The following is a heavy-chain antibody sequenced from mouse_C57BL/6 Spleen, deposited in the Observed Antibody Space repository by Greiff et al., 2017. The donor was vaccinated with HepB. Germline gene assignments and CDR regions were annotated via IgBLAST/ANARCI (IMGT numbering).Heavy chain of an antibody. J-gene: IGHJ4*01. Sequence: QVQLKESGPGILQSSQTLSLTCSFSGFSLSTSGMGVSWIRQPSGKGLEWLAHIYWDDDKRYNPSLKSRLTISKDTSRNQVFLKITSVDTADTATYYCARRETGTAMDYWGQGTSVTVSS. CDR3: ARRETGTAMDY. CDR2: IYWDDDK. D-gene: IGHD4-1*01. V-gene: IGHV8-12*01. CDR1: GFSLSTSGMG.